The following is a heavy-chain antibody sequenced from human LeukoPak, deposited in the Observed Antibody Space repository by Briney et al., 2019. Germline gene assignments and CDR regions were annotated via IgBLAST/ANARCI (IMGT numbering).Heavy chain of an antibody. CDR1: GYSFTSYW. J-gene: IGHJ3*02. Sequence: GESLKISCEGSGYSFTSYWIGWVRQMPGKGLEWMGIIYPGDSDTRYSPSFQGQVTISADKSISTAYLQWSSLKASDTAMYYCARGGDYTIFGVVITPDAFDIWGQGTMVTVSS. D-gene: IGHD3-3*01. CDR2: IYPGDSDT. V-gene: IGHV5-51*01. CDR3: ARGGDYTIFGVVITPDAFDI.